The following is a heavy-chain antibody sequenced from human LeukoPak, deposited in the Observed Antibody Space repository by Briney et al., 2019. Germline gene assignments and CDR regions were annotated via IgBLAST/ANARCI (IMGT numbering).Heavy chain of an antibody. D-gene: IGHD1-26*01. Sequence: SEALSLTCTLSGGSISSSSYYWGWIRQPPGKGLEWIGSIYYSGSTYYNPSLKSRVTISVDTSKNQFSLKLSSVTAADTAVYYCASRLVGATVDYWGQGTLVTVSS. V-gene: IGHV4-39*01. CDR1: GGSISSSSYY. J-gene: IGHJ4*02. CDR2: IYYSGST. CDR3: ASRLVGATVDY.